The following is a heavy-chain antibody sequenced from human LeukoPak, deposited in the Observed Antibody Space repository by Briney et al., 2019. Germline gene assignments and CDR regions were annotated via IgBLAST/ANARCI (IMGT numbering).Heavy chain of an antibody. V-gene: IGHV3-43D*03. J-gene: IGHJ6*03. CDR3: ARSMSKTYYSYMDV. CDR1: GFTFDDYA. Sequence: GGSLRLSCAASGFTFDDYAMHWVRQAPGKGLEWVSLISWDGGSTYYADSVKGRFTVSRDNSKNTLYLQMGSLRAEDMAVYYCARSMSKTYYSYMDVWGTGTPVTVSS. CDR2: ISWDGGST.